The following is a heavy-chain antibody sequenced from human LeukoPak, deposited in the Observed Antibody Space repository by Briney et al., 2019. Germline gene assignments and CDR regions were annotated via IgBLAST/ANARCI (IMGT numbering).Heavy chain of an antibody. J-gene: IGHJ5*02. D-gene: IGHD5-24*01. Sequence: GGSLRLSCAASGFTFSGYEMNWVRQAPGKGLEWVSYISSSGSTIYYADSVKGRFTISRDNAKNSLYLQMNSLRAEDTAVYYCARDLGWLQLRGFDPWGQGTLVTVSS. CDR3: ARDLGWLQLRGFDP. CDR1: GFTFSGYE. CDR2: ISSSGSTI. V-gene: IGHV3-48*03.